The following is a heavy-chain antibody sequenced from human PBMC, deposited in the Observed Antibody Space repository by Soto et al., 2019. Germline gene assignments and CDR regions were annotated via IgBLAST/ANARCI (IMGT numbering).Heavy chain of an antibody. CDR2: INSDGSST. D-gene: IGHD3-10*01. J-gene: IGHJ6*02. CDR3: ARDFWSSLGELYMPYGMDV. CDR1: GFTFSSYW. Sequence: GGSLRLSCAASGFTFSSYWMHWVRQAPGKGLVWVSRINSDGSSTSYADSVKGRFTISRDNAKNTLYLQMNSLRAEDTAVYYCARDFWSSLGELYMPYGMDVWGQGTTVTVSS. V-gene: IGHV3-74*01.